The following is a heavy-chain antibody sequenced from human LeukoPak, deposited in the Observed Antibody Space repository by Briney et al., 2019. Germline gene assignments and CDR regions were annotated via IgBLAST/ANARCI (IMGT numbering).Heavy chain of an antibody. Sequence: ASVKVSCKASGGTFSSYAISWVRQAPGQGLEWMGWINPNSGGTNYAQKFQGRVTLTRDTSISTAYMELSSLTSDDTAVYYCARGPPPAYYYYYMDVWGKGTTVTVSS. D-gene: IGHD3-16*01. CDR3: ARGPPPAYYYYYMDV. V-gene: IGHV1-2*02. CDR2: INPNSGGT. CDR1: GGTFSSYA. J-gene: IGHJ6*03.